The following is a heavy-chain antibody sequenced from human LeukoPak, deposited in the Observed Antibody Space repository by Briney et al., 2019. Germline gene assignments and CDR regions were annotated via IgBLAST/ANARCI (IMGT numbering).Heavy chain of an antibody. J-gene: IGHJ6*03. CDR3: ARQVGYFYYYMDV. CDR1: GYSISSGYY. CDR2: IYYSGSA. V-gene: IGHV4-38-2*01. Sequence: PSETLSLTCAVSGYSISSGYYWGWIRQPPGKGLEWIGSIYYSGSAFYNPSLKSRVAISVDTSKNHFSLKLSSVTAADTAVYYCARQVGYFYYYMDVWGKGTTVTVSS. D-gene: IGHD1-26*01.